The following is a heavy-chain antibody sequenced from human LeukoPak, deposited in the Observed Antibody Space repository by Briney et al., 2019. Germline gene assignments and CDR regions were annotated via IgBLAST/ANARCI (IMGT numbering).Heavy chain of an antibody. D-gene: IGHD3-3*01. Sequence: GASVKVSCKASEYMFNSDGINWVRQAPGQGLEWMGRINTNTGNPTYAQAFTGRFVFSLDTSVSVAFLQISNLKAEDTAVYYCARDGSVPDFWSGNRSGMDVWGQGTTVTVSS. J-gene: IGHJ6*02. V-gene: IGHV7-4-1*04. CDR2: INTNTGNP. CDR3: ARDGSVPDFWSGNRSGMDV. CDR1: EYMFNSDG.